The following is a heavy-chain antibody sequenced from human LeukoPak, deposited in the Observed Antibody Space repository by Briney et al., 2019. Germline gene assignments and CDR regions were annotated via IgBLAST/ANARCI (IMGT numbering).Heavy chain of an antibody. CDR3: ASMNTSMSRLDV. CDR1: GGTFSSYA. V-gene: IGHV1-69*13. J-gene: IGHJ4*02. Sequence: SVKVSCKASGGTFSSYAISWVRQAPGQGLEWMGGIIPIFGTANYAQKFQGRVTITADESTSTAYMELSSMRSEDTAVYYCASMNTSMSRLDVWGQGTLVTVSS. D-gene: IGHD3-16*01. CDR2: IIPIFGTA.